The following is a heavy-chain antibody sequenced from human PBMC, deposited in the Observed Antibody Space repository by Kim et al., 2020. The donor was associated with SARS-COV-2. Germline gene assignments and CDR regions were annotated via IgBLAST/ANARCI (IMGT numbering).Heavy chain of an antibody. Sequence: YNDQAVSVKSRITTDPATSKNQFSLKLNSVTAEDTAVYYCARGSVRHFDYWGQGTLVTVSS. D-gene: IGHD6-6*01. J-gene: IGHJ4*02. V-gene: IGHV6-1*01. CDR2: YN. CDR3: ARGSVRHFDY.